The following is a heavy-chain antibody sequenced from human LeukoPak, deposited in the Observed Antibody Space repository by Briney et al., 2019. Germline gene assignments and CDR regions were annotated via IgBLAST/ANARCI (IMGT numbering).Heavy chain of an antibody. CDR1: GGSISSYY. D-gene: IGHD3-22*01. J-gene: IGHJ4*02. Sequence: PSETLSLTCTVSGGSISSYYWSWIRQPPGKGLEWIGYIYYSGSTNYNPSLESRVTISVDTSKNQFSLKLSSVTAADTAVYYCACYDSSGYWYFDYWGQGTLVTVSS. V-gene: IGHV4-59*01. CDR3: ACYDSSGYWYFDY. CDR2: IYYSGST.